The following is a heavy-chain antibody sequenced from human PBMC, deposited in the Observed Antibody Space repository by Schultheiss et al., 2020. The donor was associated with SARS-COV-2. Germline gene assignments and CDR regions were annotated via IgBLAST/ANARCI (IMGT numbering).Heavy chain of an antibody. CDR3: AYGMDV. Sequence: SETLSLTCTVSGVSVNSGGYYWSWIRQPPGKGLEWIGHVSYSGTTNYNPSLKSRLTISVDTSKNQFSLKLSSVTAADTAVYYCAYGMDVWGQGTTVTVSS. V-gene: IGHV4-61*08. CDR1: GVSVNSGGYY. J-gene: IGHJ6*02. CDR2: VSYSGTT.